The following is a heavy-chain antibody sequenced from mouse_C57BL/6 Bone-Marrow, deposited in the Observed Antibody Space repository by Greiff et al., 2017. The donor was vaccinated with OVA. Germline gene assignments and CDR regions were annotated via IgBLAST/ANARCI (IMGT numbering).Heavy chain of an antibody. J-gene: IGHJ4*01. CDR1: GFTFSSYT. D-gene: IGHD1-1*01. CDR3: AKDYYGKRAMDY. CDR2: ISGGGGNT. Sequence: EVQRVESGGGLVKPGGSLKLSCAASGFTFSSYTMSWVRQTPEKRLEWVATISGGGGNTYYPDSVKGRFTISSDKAKNTLYLQMSSRRSEDTAVYYCAKDYYGKRAMDYWGKGTSVTVSS. V-gene: IGHV5-9*04.